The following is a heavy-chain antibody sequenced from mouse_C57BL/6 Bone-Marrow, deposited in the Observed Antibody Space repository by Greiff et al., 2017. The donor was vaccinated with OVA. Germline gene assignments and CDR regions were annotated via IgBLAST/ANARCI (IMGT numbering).Heavy chain of an antibody. CDR3: ARDRSFAY. CDR2: INYDGSST. CDR1: GFTFSDYY. J-gene: IGHJ3*01. V-gene: IGHV5-16*01. Sequence: EVKVEESEGGLVQPGSSMKPSCTASGFTFSDYYMAWVRQVPDKGLEWVANINYDGSSTYYLDSLKSRFIISRDNAKNILYLQMSSLKSEDTATYYCARDRSFAYWGQGTLVTVSA.